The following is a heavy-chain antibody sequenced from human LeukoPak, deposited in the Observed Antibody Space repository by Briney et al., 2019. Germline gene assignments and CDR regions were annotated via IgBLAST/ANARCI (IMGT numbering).Heavy chain of an antibody. V-gene: IGHV1-8*02. CDR1: GYTFTSYD. J-gene: IGHJ4*02. Sequence: ASVKVSCKASGYTFTSYDINWVRQAPGQGLEWMGWMNPNSDNTGYAQKFQGKVTMTRSTSINTAYMELSSLTSEDTAVYYCTRGSQAGSTVLEFDYWGQGTLVTVSS. CDR3: TRGSQAGSTVLEFDY. CDR2: MNPNSDNT. D-gene: IGHD4-17*01.